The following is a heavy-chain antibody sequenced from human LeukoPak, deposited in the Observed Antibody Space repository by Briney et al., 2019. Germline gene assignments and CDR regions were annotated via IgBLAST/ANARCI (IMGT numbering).Heavy chain of an antibody. CDR1: GYSFTGYY. Sequence: ASVKVSCKASGYSFTGYYMHWVRQAPGQGLEWMGWINPNSGDTRYAQKFQSGVTMTGDTSISTAYMEVSRLRSDDTAVYYCARGGALYYDIWDWGQGTLVTVSS. J-gene: IGHJ4*02. CDR3: ARGGALYYDIWD. V-gene: IGHV1-2*02. CDR2: INPNSGDT. D-gene: IGHD3-9*01.